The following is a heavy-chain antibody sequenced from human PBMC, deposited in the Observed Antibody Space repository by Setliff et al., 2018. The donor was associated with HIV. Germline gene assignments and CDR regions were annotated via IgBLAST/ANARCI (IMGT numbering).Heavy chain of an antibody. D-gene: IGHD3-10*01. CDR3: ARGLNYYGSGSYLPLGY. J-gene: IGHJ4*02. CDR2: ININEDT. V-gene: IGHV4-4*07. Sequence: PSETLSLTCTVSGGSISSYYWSWIRQPAGKGLEWIGRININEDTYFKPSLRSRVTISIDTSKNQISLKLSSVTAADTAVYYCARGLNYYGSGSYLPLGYWGQGTLVTVSS. CDR1: GGSISSYY.